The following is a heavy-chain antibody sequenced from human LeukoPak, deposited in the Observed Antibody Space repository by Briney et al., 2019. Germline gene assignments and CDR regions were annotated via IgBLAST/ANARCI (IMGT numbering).Heavy chain of an antibody. CDR3: ARARHIVVVPAAITYNWFDP. V-gene: IGHV4-59*01. CDR2: IYYSGST. CDR1: GGSISSYY. Sequence: SETLSLTCTVSGGSISSYYWSWIRQPPGKGLEWSGYIYYSGSTNYNPSLKSRVTISVDTSKNQFSLKLSSVTAADTAVYYCARARHIVVVPAAITYNWFDPWGQGTLVTVSS. J-gene: IGHJ5*02. D-gene: IGHD2-2*02.